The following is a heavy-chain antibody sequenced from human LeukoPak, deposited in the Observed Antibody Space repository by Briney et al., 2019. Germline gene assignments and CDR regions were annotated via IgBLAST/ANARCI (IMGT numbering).Heavy chain of an antibody. J-gene: IGHJ4*02. CDR1: GFTFTSYG. V-gene: IGHV3-33*01. D-gene: IGHD3-10*01. Sequence: GGSLRLSCAASGFTFTSYGMHWVRQAPGKGLEWVAVIWYDGSNKYYADSVKGRFTISRDNSKNTLYLQMNSLRAEDTAVYYCARAGYYGSGSYYGFDYWGQGTLVTVSS. CDR2: IWYDGSNK. CDR3: ARAGYYGSGSYYGFDY.